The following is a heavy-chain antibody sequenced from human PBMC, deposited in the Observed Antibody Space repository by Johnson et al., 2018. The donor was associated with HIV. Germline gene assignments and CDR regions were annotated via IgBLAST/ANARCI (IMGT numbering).Heavy chain of an antibody. J-gene: IGHJ3*02. CDR2: IIFDGVYK. CDR1: GFPFRDSA. D-gene: IGHD5-18*01. Sequence: QVQLVESGGGVVQPGRSLTLSCAASGFPFRDSAMHWVRQAPGRGMEWLAVIIFDGVYKHHAESVRGRFTISRDDSKNTLYLQMSSLRTEDTAVYNCVRVSLGYSYGYDAFDIWGQGTMVTVSS. V-gene: IGHV3-30*14. CDR3: VRVSLGYSYGYDAFDI.